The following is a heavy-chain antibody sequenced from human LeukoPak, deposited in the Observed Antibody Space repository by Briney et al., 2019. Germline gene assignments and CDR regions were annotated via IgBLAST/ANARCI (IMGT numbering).Heavy chain of an antibody. D-gene: IGHD3-3*01. CDR3: ARRNFWSGYSVYYYYGMDV. CDR1: GCTFTSYD. J-gene: IGHJ6*02. Sequence: RASVKVSCKASGCTFTSYDINWVRQATGQGLEWMGWMNPNSGNTGYAQKFQGRVTMTRNTSISTAYMELSSLRSEDTAVYYCARRNFWSGYSVYYYYGMDVWGQGTTVTVSS. V-gene: IGHV1-8*01. CDR2: MNPNSGNT.